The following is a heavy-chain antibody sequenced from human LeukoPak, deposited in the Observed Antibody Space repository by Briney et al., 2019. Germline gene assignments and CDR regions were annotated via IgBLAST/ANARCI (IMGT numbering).Heavy chain of an antibody. CDR1: GFTFSSYA. D-gene: IGHD4-11*01. CDR2: ISGSGAST. V-gene: IGHV3-23*01. CDR3: AKSGSNYYYHYMDV. J-gene: IGHJ6*03. Sequence: GGSLRLSCAASGFTFSSYAMSWVRQAPGKGLEWVSAISGSGASTYYADSVKGRFTISRDNSKNTLYLQMNSLRAEDTAIYYCAKSGSNYYYHYMDVWSKGTTVTVSS.